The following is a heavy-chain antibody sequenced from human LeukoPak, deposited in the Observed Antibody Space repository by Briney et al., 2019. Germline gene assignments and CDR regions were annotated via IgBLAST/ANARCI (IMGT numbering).Heavy chain of an antibody. CDR1: GYTFTSYY. Sequence: ASVKVPCKASGYTFTSYYMHWVRQAPGQGLEWMGIINPSGGSTSYAQKFQGRVTMTRDMSTSTVYMELSSLRSEDTAVYYCARDRKRYIAVAGRGFDPWGQGTLVTVSS. CDR3: ARDRKRYIAVAGRGFDP. J-gene: IGHJ5*02. D-gene: IGHD6-19*01. V-gene: IGHV1-46*01. CDR2: INPSGGST.